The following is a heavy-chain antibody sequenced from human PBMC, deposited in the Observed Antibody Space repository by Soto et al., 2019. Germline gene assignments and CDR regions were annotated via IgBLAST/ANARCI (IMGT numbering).Heavy chain of an antibody. CDR3: ARSSGRY. CDR1: GGSFSGYC. J-gene: IGHJ4*02. V-gene: IGHV4-34*01. CDR2: INHSGST. Sequence: LEILSLTCAVYGGSFSGYCWSWIRQPPGKGLEWIGEINHSGSTNYNPSLKSRVTISVDTSKNQFSLKLSSVTAADTAVYYCARSSGRYWGQGTLVTVSS.